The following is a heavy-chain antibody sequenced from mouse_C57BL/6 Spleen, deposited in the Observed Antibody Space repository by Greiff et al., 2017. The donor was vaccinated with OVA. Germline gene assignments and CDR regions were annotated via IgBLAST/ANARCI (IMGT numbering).Heavy chain of an antibody. CDR3: ANYYGSRDWAMDY. CDR1: GFTFSDYG. D-gene: IGHD1-1*01. V-gene: IGHV5-17*01. J-gene: IGHJ4*01. Sequence: EVKLVESGGGLVKPGGSLKLSCAASGFTFSDYGMHWVRQAPEKGLEWVAYISSGSSTIYYADTVKGRFTISRDNAKNTLFLQMTSLRSEDTAMYYCANYYGSRDWAMDYWGQGTSVTVSS. CDR2: ISSGSSTI.